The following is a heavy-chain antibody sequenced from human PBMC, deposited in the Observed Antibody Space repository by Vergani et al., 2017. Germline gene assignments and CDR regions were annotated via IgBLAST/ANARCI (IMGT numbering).Heavy chain of an antibody. CDR1: GFTFIMHA. D-gene: IGHD6-19*01. J-gene: IGHJ3*02. CDR3: AKVSRSEVAGTFGAFDI. Sequence: EVQLLESGGDLVQPGGSLRLSCAASGFTFIMHAMSWVRQAPGKGLEWVSTRSASDRRTHYADFVKGRFSISRDNSKNTLFLHMNSLRPEDTAVYYCAKVSRSEVAGTFGAFDIWGQGTTVTVSS. CDR2: RSASDRRT. V-gene: IGHV3-23*01.